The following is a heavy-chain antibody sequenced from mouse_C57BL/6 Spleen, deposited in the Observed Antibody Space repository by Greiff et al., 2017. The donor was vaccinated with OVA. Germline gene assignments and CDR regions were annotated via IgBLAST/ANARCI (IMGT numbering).Heavy chain of an antibody. D-gene: IGHD2-3*01. Sequence: QVQLQQPGTDLVKPGASVKLSCTASGYTFTSYWMHWVKQRPGHGLAWIGTINPSNGGTNYNEKLKSKATLTVDKSSSTAYMQLSRLTSGDSAVYYCARDGLLPYWGQGTTLTVSS. V-gene: IGHV1-53*01. CDR1: GYTFTSYW. J-gene: IGHJ2*01. CDR3: ARDGLLPY. CDR2: INPSNGGT.